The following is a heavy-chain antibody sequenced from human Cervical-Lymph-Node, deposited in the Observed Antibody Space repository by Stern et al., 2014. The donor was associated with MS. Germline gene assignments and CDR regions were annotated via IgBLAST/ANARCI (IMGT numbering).Heavy chain of an antibody. CDR3: ARQASRNFDY. CDR2: INPNNGGT. J-gene: IGHJ4*02. V-gene: IGHV1-2*02. Sequence: QVQLGQSGAEVKKPGASVKVSCQASGYTFIGYYIHWVRQAPGQGLEWMGWINPNNGGTTYAQKFQGRVTMTRDTSISTAYMELTSLTSDDTVVYYCARQASRNFDYWGQGTLVTVSS. CDR1: GYTFIGYY.